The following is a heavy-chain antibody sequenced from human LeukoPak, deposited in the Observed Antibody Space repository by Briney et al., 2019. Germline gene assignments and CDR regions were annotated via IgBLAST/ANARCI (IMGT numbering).Heavy chain of an antibody. CDR1: GGSISSSY. Sequence: SETLSLTCTVFGGSISSSYWSWIRQPPGKGLEWIASIYDSETTKYNPSLRSRATISSDTSKNQFSLKLSSVTAADTAVYYCARQAYSSGWYTAAYWGQGTLVTVSS. V-gene: IGHV4-59*08. J-gene: IGHJ4*02. CDR3: ARQAYSSGWYTAAY. CDR2: IYDSETT. D-gene: IGHD6-19*01.